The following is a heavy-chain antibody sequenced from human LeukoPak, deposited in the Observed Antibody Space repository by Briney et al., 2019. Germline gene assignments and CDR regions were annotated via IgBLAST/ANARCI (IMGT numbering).Heavy chain of an antibody. Sequence: GGSLRLSCAASGFTFSGFAMRWVRQASGKGLEWVGRIRSKANSYATEYAASVKGRFTISRDESKNTAYLQMSSLKTEDTAIYYCNYYDSRAGPRWGQGTLVTVFS. CDR1: GFTFSGFA. CDR3: NYYDSRAGPR. V-gene: IGHV3-73*01. J-gene: IGHJ4*02. D-gene: IGHD3-22*01. CDR2: IRSKANSYAT.